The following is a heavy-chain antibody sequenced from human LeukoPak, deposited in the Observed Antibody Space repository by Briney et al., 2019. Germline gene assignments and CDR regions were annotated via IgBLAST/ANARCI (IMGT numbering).Heavy chain of an antibody. J-gene: IGHJ4*02. Sequence: SETLSLTCTVSGASIDTYHWNWIRQPAGKGLEWIGRIYSSGSTNYNPSLKGRVTMSVETSTNQVSLEVTSVTAADTAVYYCASGADAFETSGDYFDYWGQGTLVTVSS. CDR2: IYSSGST. CDR1: GASIDTYH. V-gene: IGHV4-4*07. CDR3: ASGADAFETSGDYFDY. D-gene: IGHD7-27*01.